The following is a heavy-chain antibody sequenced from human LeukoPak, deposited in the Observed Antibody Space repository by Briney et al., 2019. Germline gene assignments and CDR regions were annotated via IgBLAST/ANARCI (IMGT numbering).Heavy chain of an antibody. J-gene: IGHJ6*03. CDR1: GGSFRGYF. CDR3: ARGNSGSHWGDHYFYMDV. Sequence: SETLSLTCAVYGGSFRGYFWGLVRQTPGKGLEWLGEITHNGGTNYMPSLSGRVSVFQDVSKNQFSLKLSSVTAADTGVYYCARGNSGSHWGDHYFYMDVWGKGTTVIVSS. V-gene: IGHV4-34*01. D-gene: IGHD1-26*01. CDR2: ITHNGGT.